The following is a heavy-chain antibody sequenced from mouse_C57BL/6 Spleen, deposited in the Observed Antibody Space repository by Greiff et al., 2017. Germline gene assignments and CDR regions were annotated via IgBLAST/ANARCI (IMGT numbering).Heavy chain of an antibody. CDR2: INPNNGGT. CDR3: ARGGPFDYDDY. D-gene: IGHD3-3*01. CDR1: GYTFTDYN. V-gene: IGHV1-22*01. J-gene: IGHJ2*01. Sequence: EVQLQESGPELVKPGASVKMSCKASGYTFTDYNMHWVKQSHGKSLEWIGYINPNNGGTSYNQKFKGKATLTVNKSSSTAYMELRSLTSEDSAVYYCARGGPFDYDDYWGQGTTLTVSS.